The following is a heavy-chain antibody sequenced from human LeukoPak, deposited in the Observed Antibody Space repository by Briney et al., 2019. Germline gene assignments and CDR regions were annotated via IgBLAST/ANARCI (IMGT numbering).Heavy chain of an antibody. CDR2: ISYDGSNK. D-gene: IGHD6-19*01. J-gene: IGHJ4*02. V-gene: IGHV3-30-3*01. CDR1: GFTFSSYA. Sequence: NPGGSLRLSCAASGFTFSSYAMHWVRQAPGKGLEWVAVISYDGSNKDYADSVKGRFTISRDNSKNTLYLQMNSLRVEDTAVYYCAKDRNSGWYSGFDYWGQGSLVTVSS. CDR3: AKDRNSGWYSGFDY.